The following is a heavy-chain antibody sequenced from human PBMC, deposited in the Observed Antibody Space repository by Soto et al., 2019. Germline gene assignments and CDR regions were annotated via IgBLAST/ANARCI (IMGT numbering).Heavy chain of an antibody. D-gene: IGHD3-10*01. V-gene: IGHV3-33*01. Sequence: QVQLVESGGGMVQPGRSLRLSCAASGFTFSSYGMHWVRQAPGKGLEWVAVIWYDGSNKYYADSVKGRFTISRDNSKNTLYLQMNSLRAEDTAVYYCAGDWDRGRFDPWGQGTLVTVSS. CDR2: IWYDGSNK. J-gene: IGHJ5*02. CDR1: GFTFSSYG. CDR3: AGDWDRGRFDP.